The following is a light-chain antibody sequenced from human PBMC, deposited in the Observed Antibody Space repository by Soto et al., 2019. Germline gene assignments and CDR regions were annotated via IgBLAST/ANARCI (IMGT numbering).Light chain of an antibody. Sequence: DIQMPQSPSSLPASVGDRVTITCRASQGISNYLAWYQQKPGKVRKLLIYGASTLQSGVPSRFSDSGSGTDFTLTISSLQAEDGATYYDQKYNSAPAPFGGGTKVQIK. CDR1: QGISNY. CDR3: QKYNSAPAP. CDR2: GAS. V-gene: IGKV1-27*01. J-gene: IGKJ4*01.